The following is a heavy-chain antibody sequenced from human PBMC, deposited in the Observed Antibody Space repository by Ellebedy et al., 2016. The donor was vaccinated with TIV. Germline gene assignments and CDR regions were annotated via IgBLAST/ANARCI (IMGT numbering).Heavy chain of an antibody. J-gene: IGHJ4*02. V-gene: IGHV1-18*01. Sequence: ASVKVSCKASGYTFTSYGISWLRQAPGRGLEWMGWISAYTGNTDYAQKFQGRVTVTTDTSTGTAYMELRRLRSDDTAVYYCARDMVQGMVARYLWFDYWGQGTLVTVSS. CDR1: GYTFTSYG. D-gene: IGHD5-12*01. CDR3: ARDMVQGMVARYLWFDY. CDR2: ISAYTGNT.